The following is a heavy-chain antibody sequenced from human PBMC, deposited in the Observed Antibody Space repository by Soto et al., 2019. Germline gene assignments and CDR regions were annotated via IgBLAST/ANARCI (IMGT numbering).Heavy chain of an antibody. V-gene: IGHV4-61*01. Sequence: SETLSLTCTVSGGSVSSGSYYWSWIRQPPGKGLEWIGYIYYSGSTNYNPSLKSRVTISVDTSKNQFSLKLSSVTAADTAVYYCARECTGDYDFWSAYPPNWFDPWGQGTLVTVSS. CDR1: GGSVSSGSYY. CDR3: ARECTGDYDFWSAYPPNWFDP. J-gene: IGHJ5*02. CDR2: IYYSGST. D-gene: IGHD3-3*01.